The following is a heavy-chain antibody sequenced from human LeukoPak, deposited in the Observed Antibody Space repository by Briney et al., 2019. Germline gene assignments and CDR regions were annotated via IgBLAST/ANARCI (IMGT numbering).Heavy chain of an antibody. CDR1: GFTFSSYE. J-gene: IGHJ4*02. Sequence: GGSLRLSCAASGFTFSSYEMSWVRQPPGTGLEWVSYIGGSGRTTFYADSVKGRFTISRDNAKNSLYLQMNSLRAEDKAVYSCATLMVGGGDHWGQGTLVTVSS. V-gene: IGHV3-48*03. CDR3: ATLMVGGGDH. CDR2: IGGSGRTT. D-gene: IGHD2-8*01.